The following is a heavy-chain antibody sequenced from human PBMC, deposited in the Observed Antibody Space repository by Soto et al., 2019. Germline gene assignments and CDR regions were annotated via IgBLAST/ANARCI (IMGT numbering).Heavy chain of an antibody. J-gene: IGHJ6*02. CDR3: ARDKYSSSWHYYYYGMDV. D-gene: IGHD6-13*01. Sequence: SETLSLTCAVSGGSISSSNWWSWVRQPPGKGLEWIGEIYHSGSTNYNPSLKSRVTISVDKSKNQFSLKLSSVTAADTAVYYCARDKYSSSWHYYYYGMDVWGQGTTVTSP. CDR1: GGSISSSNW. V-gene: IGHV4-4*02. CDR2: IYHSGST.